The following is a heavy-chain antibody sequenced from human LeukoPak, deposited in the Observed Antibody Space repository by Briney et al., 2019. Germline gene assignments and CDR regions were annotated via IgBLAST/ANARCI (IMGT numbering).Heavy chain of an antibody. Sequence: SETLSLTCTVSGGSISSYYWSWIRQPPGKGLEWIGYIYYSGSTNYNPSLKSRVTISVDTSKNQFSLKLSSVTAADTAVYYCARVHYGGDGFDHWGQGTLVTVSS. CDR3: ARVHYGGDGFDH. V-gene: IGHV4-59*01. CDR1: GGSISSYY. J-gene: IGHJ4*02. D-gene: IGHD4-23*01. CDR2: IYYSGST.